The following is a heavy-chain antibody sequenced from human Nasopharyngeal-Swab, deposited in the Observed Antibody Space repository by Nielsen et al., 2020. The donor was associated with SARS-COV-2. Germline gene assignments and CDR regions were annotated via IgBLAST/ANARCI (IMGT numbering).Heavy chain of an antibody. Sequence: SETLSLTCAVSGGHISIGAYSWTWIRQPPGKGLEWIGYIDHTGRTYYNPSLKSRVSISVDNSNSQFSLKLGSVTAADTAVYYCAGYGEQRLDYWGQGTLVTVSS. CDR1: GGHISIGAYS. CDR3: AGYGEQRLDY. CDR2: IDHTGRT. V-gene: IGHV4-30-2*01. D-gene: IGHD4-17*01. J-gene: IGHJ4*02.